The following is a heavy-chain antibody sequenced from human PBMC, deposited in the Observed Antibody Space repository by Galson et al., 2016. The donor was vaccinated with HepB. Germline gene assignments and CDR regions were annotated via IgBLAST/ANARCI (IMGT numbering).Heavy chain of an antibody. V-gene: IGHV3-21*01. CDR3: ARRYCSGGTCYSFDY. CDR1: GFTFSSYS. J-gene: IGHJ4*02. CDR2: INNGSTYI. D-gene: IGHD2-15*01. Sequence: SLRLSCAGSGFTFSSYSMSWVRQAPGKGLEWVSAINNGSTYIKYADSLQGRFTISRDNAKRLLYLEMNSIRAEDTAVYYCARRYCSGGTCYSFDYWGQGTLVTVSS.